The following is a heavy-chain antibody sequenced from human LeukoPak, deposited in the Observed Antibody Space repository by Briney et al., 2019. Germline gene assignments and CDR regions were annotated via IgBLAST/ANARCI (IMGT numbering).Heavy chain of an antibody. CDR2: IIPIFGTA. CDR1: GGTFSSYA. CDR3: ARDLPDFSLRISSGGFDI. V-gene: IGHV1-69*13. Sequence: SVKVSCKASGGTFSSYAISWVRQAPGQGLEWMGGIIPIFGTANYAQKFQGRVTITADESTSTAYMELSSLRSEDTAVYYCARDLPDFSLRISSGGFDIWGQGTMVTVSS. D-gene: IGHD4-23*01. J-gene: IGHJ3*02.